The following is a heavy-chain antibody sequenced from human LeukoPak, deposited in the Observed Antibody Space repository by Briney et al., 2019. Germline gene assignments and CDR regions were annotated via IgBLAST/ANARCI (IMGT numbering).Heavy chain of an antibody. V-gene: IGHV3-21*01. CDR2: ISTTSSCI. J-gene: IGHJ4*02. D-gene: IGHD3-22*01. CDR3: ARDIYDDSGYFRRGLDY. Sequence: GGSLRLSCAASGFTFSDYSMNWVRQAPGKGLEWVSSISTTSSCIYYADSVKGRFTISRDNAKNSLYLQMNSLRADDTAVYFCARDIYDDSGYFRRGLDYWGQGILVTVSS. CDR1: GFTFSDYS.